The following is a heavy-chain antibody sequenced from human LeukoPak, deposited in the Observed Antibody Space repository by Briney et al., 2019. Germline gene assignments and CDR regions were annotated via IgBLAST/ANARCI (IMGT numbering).Heavy chain of an antibody. J-gene: IGHJ4*02. D-gene: IGHD2-2*01. CDR2: IIPIFGTA. V-gene: IGHV1-69*13. CDR1: GGTFSSYA. Sequence: SVKVSCKASGGTFSSYAISRVRQAPGQGLEWMGGIIPIFGTANYAQKFQGRVTITADESTSTAYMELSSLRSEDTAVYYCASPTPRVVVVPAALDYWGQGTLVTVSS. CDR3: ASPTPRVVVVPAALDY.